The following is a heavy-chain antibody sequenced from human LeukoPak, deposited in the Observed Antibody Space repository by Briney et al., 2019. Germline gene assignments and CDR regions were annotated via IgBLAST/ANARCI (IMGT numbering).Heavy chain of an antibody. Sequence: GGSLRLSCAASGFTFSSYWMSWFRQAPGRGLEWVANIKQDGSEKYYVDSVKGRFTISRDNAKNSLYLQMNSLRAEDTAVYYCARDTGDGYYYFDYWGQGTLVTVSS. CDR2: IKQDGSEK. V-gene: IGHV3-7*01. CDR3: ARDTGDGYYYFDY. J-gene: IGHJ4*02. CDR1: GFTFSSYW. D-gene: IGHD5-24*01.